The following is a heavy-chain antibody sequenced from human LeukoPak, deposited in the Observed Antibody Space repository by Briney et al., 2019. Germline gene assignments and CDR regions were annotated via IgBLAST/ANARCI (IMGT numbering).Heavy chain of an antibody. J-gene: IGHJ5*02. CDR2: MDPNSGNT. Sequence: ASVKVSCKASGYTFTSYDINWVRQATGQGLEWMGWMDPNSGNTGYVQKFQGRVTMTRNTSISTAYMELSSLRSEDTAVYYCASRGFYCSGGSCYGWFDPWGQGTLVTVSS. CDR3: ASRGFYCSGGSCYGWFDP. D-gene: IGHD2-15*01. V-gene: IGHV1-8*01. CDR1: GYTFTSYD.